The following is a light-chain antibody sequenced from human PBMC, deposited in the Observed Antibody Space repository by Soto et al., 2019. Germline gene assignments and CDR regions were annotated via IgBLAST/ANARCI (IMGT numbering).Light chain of an antibody. CDR1: QSVGSK. CDR3: KLYQEWLPTT. Sequence: EILMTQSPATLAASPGERATLSCRASQSVGSKLAWYQQKPGQPPRLVMFDASIRATGVPARFSGGGSGTDYTLPISNLQSEDFLVYYCKLYQEWLPTTFGQGTKVEIQ. J-gene: IGKJ1*01. CDR2: DAS. V-gene: IGKV3-15*01.